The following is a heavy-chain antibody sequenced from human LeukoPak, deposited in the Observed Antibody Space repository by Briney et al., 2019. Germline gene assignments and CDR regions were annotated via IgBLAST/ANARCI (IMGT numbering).Heavy chain of an antibody. CDR3: VSFYETY. CDR2: INSDGSWT. J-gene: IGHJ4*02. V-gene: IGHV3-74*01. D-gene: IGHD2/OR15-2a*01. Sequence: GGSLRLSCAASGNYWMHWVRQVPGKGLVWVSHINSDGSWTSYADSVKGRFTISKDNAKYTVYLQMNSLRAEDTAVYYCVSFYETYWGRGTLVTVSS. CDR1: GNYW.